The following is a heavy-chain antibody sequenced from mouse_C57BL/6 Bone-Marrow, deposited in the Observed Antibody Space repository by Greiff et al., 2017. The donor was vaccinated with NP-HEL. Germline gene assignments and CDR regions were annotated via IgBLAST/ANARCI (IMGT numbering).Heavy chain of an antibody. J-gene: IGHJ3*01. D-gene: IGHD1-2*01. CDR2: INPSTGGT. V-gene: IGHV1-42*01. Sequence: VQLQQSGPELVKPGASVKISCKASGYSFTGYYMNWVKQSPEKSLEWIGEINPSTGGTTYNQKFKAKATLTVDKSSSTAYMQLKSLTSEDSAVYYCARSILRPWGQGTLVTVSA. CDR1: GYSFTGYY. CDR3: ARSILRP.